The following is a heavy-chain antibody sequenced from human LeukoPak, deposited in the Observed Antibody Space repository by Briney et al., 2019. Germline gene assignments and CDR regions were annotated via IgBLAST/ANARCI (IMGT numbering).Heavy chain of an antibody. CDR1: GGSISNYY. CDR2: IYSSGST. CDR3: ARGSSGWFSIDY. D-gene: IGHD6-19*01. Sequence: SETLSLTCTVSGGSISNYYWSWIRQAAGKGLEWIGRIYSSGSTNYTPSLKSRVTMSVDTSKNQFSLNLNSLTAADTAVYYCARGSSGWFSIDYWGQGILDTVFS. V-gene: IGHV4-4*07. J-gene: IGHJ4*02.